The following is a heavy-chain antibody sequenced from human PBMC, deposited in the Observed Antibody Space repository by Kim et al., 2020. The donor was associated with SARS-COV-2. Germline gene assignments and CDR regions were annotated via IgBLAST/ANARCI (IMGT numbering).Heavy chain of an antibody. Sequence: TDYAVSVKSRMTINPDPSTNPSSLPLNSVTPEDTAVYFCARLRGTSWFDSWGQGTLVTVSS. CDR2: T. V-gene: IGHV6-1*01. D-gene: IGHD2-2*01. J-gene: IGHJ5*01. CDR3: ARLRGTSWFDS.